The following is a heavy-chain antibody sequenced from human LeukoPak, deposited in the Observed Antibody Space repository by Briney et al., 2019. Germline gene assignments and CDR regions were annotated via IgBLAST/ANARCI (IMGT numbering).Heavy chain of an antibody. D-gene: IGHD2-15*01. CDR3: ARGHCSGGSCYPYYFDY. J-gene: IGHJ4*02. V-gene: IGHV3-23*01. CDR2: ISGSGGST. Sequence: GGSLRLSCAASGFTFSSYAMSWVRQAPGKGLEWVSAISGSGGSTYYADSVKGRFTISRDNSKNTLHLQMNSLRAEDTAVYYCARGHCSGGSCYPYYFDYWGQGTLVTVSS. CDR1: GFTFSSYA.